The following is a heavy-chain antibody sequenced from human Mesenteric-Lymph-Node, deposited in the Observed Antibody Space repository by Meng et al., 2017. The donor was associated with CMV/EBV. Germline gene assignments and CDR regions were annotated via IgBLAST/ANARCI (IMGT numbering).Heavy chain of an antibody. V-gene: IGHV1-3*01. CDR2: INAGNGNT. CDR3: ARDTTGTPDS. J-gene: IGHJ4*02. Sequence: VSCRASGYTFTSYAMHWVRQAPGQRLEWMGWINAGNGNTKYSQKFQDRVTITRDTSASTAYMELSSLRSEDTAVYYCARDTTGTPDSWGQGTLVTVSS. D-gene: IGHD1-1*01. CDR1: GYTFTSYA.